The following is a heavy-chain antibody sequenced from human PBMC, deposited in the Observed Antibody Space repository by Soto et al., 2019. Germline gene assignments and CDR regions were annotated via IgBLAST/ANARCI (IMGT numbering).Heavy chain of an antibody. CDR2: INHSGST. J-gene: IGHJ4*02. V-gene: IGHV4-34*01. CDR3: ARDKITGLFAY. Sequence: WIWIRQPPGTGLEWIGEINHSGSTNYNPSLKSRVIISVDTSKNQFSLKLTSVTAADTAVYYCARDKITGLFAYWGQGTLVTVTS. D-gene: IGHD2-8*02.